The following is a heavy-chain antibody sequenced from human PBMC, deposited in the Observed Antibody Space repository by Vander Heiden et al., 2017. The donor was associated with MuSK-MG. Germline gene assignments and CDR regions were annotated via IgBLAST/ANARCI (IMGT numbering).Heavy chain of an antibody. V-gene: IGHV3-21*01. J-gene: IGHJ6*02. CDR1: GFTFSSYS. CDR3: ARGTVAGRRFYYYYGMDV. D-gene: IGHD6-19*01. Sequence: EVQLVESGGGLVKPGGSLRLSCAASGFTFSSYSMNWVRQAPGKGLEWVSSISSSSSYIYYADSVKGRFTISRDNAKNSLYLQMNSLRAEETAVYYCARGTVAGRRFYYYYGMDVWGQGTTVTVSS. CDR2: ISSSSSYI.